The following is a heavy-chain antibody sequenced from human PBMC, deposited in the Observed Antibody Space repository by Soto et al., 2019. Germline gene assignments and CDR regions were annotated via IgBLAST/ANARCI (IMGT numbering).Heavy chain of an antibody. V-gene: IGHV4-34*01. CDR3: AMNPNYYYYYGMDV. CDR2: INHSGST. Sequence: SETLSLTCAVYGGSFSGYYWSWIRQPPGKGLGWIGEINHSGSTNYNPSLKSRVTISVDTSKNQFSLKLSSVTAADTAVYYCAMNPNYYYYYGMDVWGQGTTVTVSS. J-gene: IGHJ6*02. CDR1: GGSFSGYY.